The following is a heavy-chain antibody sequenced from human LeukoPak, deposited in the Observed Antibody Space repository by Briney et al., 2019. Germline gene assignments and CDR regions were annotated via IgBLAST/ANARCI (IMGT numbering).Heavy chain of an antibody. CDR2: INPNSGGT. D-gene: IGHD3-3*01. Sequence: ASVKVSCKASGYTFTRYYMHWVRQAPGQGLEWMGWINPNSGGTNYAQKFHGRVTMTRDTSISTAYMELSRLRSDDTAVYYCARGGWEYYDFWSGYYTGPYYFDYWGQGTLVTVSS. CDR1: GYTFTRYY. V-gene: IGHV1-2*02. CDR3: ARGGWEYYDFWSGYYTGPYYFDY. J-gene: IGHJ4*02.